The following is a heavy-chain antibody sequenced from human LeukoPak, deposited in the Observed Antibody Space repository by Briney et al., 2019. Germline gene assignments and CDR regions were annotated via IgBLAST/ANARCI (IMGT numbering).Heavy chain of an antibody. D-gene: IGHD7-27*01. Sequence: KPSETLSLTCTVSGGSISSSSYYWGWIRQPPGKGLEWIGSIYYSGSTYYNPFLKSRATISVDTSKNQFSLKLSSVTAADTAVYYCARKELGIIDYWGQGTLVTVSS. CDR1: GGSISSSSYY. J-gene: IGHJ4*02. V-gene: IGHV4-39*01. CDR2: IYYSGST. CDR3: ARKELGIIDY.